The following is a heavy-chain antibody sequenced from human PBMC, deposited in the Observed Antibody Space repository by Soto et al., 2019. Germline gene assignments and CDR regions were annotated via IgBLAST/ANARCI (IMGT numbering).Heavy chain of an antibody. CDR1: GFSLSASGVG. D-gene: IGHD6-13*01. CDR2: IYWDDDK. J-gene: IGHJ5*02. CDR3: AHRRIAMTQNWFDP. Sequence: QITLKESGPTLVKPTQTLTLTCTFSGFSLSASGVGVGWIRQPPGKALEWLALIYWDDDKRYSPFLKSRLTITKDTSKKQVVLTMTNMDPADTATYYCAHRRIAMTQNWFDPWGQGTLVTVSS. V-gene: IGHV2-5*02.